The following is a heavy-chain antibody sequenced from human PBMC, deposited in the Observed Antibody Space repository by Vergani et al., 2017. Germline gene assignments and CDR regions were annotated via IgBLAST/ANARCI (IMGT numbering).Heavy chain of an antibody. CDR2: IRYDATYK. Sequence: QVQLVESGGGVVQAGGSLRLSCVASGFDFRTFGMHWVRRAPGKGLEWVAFIRYDATYKFYGDSVSGRFTVSIDNSIKSIFLQMDSLSIDDTAVYYCARGLPYRLIGSRLDYWGQGTLVTVTS. CDR1: GFDFRTFG. D-gene: IGHD3-16*02. CDR3: ARGLPYRLIGSRLDY. J-gene: IGHJ4*02. V-gene: IGHV3-30*02.